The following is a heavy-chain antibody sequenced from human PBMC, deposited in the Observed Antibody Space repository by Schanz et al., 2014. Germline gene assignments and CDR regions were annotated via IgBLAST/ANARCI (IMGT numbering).Heavy chain of an antibody. CDR2: ISGSGDNT. J-gene: IGHJ4*02. Sequence: EVQLVESGGGFVQPGGSLRLSCAASGITFSSHAMSWVRQAPGKGLEWVSAISGSGDNTFYADSVKGRFTISRDNSKNTRYPQMYSLRAEDTATYYCAKDFTGSGVFFNYWGQGTLVTVSS. CDR1: GITFSSHA. D-gene: IGHD3-10*01. V-gene: IGHV3-23*04. CDR3: AKDFTGSGVFFNY.